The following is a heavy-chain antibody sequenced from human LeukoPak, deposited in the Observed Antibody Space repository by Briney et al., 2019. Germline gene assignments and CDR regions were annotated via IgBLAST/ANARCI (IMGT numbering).Heavy chain of an antibody. CDR1: GFTFSSYG. CDR2: ISYDGSNK. Sequence: GGSLRLSCAAYGFTFSSYGMHRVRQGQGKGLEWVVVISYDGSNKYYADSVKCRFTISGDNSKNTLYLQMNSLRAVGTAVYYCAKVGEYGGNSEGHFDYWGQGTLVTVSS. CDR3: AKVGEYGGNSEGHFDY. D-gene: IGHD4-23*01. J-gene: IGHJ4*02. V-gene: IGHV3-30*18.